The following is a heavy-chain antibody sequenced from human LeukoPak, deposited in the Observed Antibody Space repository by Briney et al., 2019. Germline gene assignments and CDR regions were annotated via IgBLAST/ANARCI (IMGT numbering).Heavy chain of an antibody. CDR1: GGSISSISYY. D-gene: IGHD5-12*01. Sequence: SETLSLLCTVSGGSISSISYYWGWIRQPPGKGLEWIGYIYYRGSTNYNPSLKSRVTISVDTSKNQFSLKLSSVTAADTAVYYCARVHSGYDFGNRKYYYFDYWGQETLVTVSS. V-gene: IGHV4-61*05. CDR3: ARVHSGYDFGNRKYYYFDY. CDR2: IYYRGST. J-gene: IGHJ4*02.